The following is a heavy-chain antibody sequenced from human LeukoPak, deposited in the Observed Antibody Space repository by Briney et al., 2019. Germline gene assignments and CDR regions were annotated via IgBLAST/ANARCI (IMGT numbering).Heavy chain of an antibody. CDR2: IFYSGST. J-gene: IGHJ5*02. V-gene: IGHV4-31*03. Sequence: PSETLSLTCTVSGGSISSGNHYWTWIRQLPGKGLEWIGYIFYSGSTYYNPSLKSRVTISVDTSNNQFSLKLNSVTAADTAVYYCARGRVVRGNWFDPWGQGTLVTVSS. CDR3: ARGRVVRGNWFDP. CDR1: GGSISSGNHY. D-gene: IGHD4-23*01.